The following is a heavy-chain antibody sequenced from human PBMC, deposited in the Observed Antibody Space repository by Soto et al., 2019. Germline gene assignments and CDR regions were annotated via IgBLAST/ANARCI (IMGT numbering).Heavy chain of an antibody. J-gene: IGHJ4*02. CDR3: ARESYYDSSGYYGLMDY. CDR2: ISSSSSTI. CDR1: GFTFSSYS. D-gene: IGHD3-22*01. V-gene: IGHV3-48*02. Sequence: GGSLRLSCAASGFTFSSYSMNWVRQAPGKGLEWVSYISSSSSTIYYADSVKGRFTISRDNAKNSLYLQMNSLRDEDTAVYYCARESYYDSSGYYGLMDYWGQGTLVTVSS.